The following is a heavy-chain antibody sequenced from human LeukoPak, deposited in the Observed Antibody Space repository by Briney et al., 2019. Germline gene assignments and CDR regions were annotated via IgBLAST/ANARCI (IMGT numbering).Heavy chain of an antibody. D-gene: IGHD5-12*01. CDR1: GFTFNTYG. J-gene: IGHJ4*02. Sequence: GGSLRLSCAASGFTFNTYGMHWVRQAPGKGLEWMAVISFDGGNIYYAGSVKGRFTISRDNSKNTLFLQMNSLRLDDSAVYYCAKDGSFIAARYYFDFWGQGTLVTVSS. CDR3: AKDGSFIAARYYFDF. CDR2: ISFDGGNI. V-gene: IGHV3-30*18.